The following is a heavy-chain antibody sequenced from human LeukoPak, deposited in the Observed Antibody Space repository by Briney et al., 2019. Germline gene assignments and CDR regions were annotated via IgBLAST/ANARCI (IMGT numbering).Heavy chain of an antibody. V-gene: IGHV3-30*03. CDR3: ARANFLYCSSSTCLFDY. CDR2: ISYDGSNK. D-gene: IGHD2-2*01. Sequence: SGGSLRLSCAASGFTFSSYGMHWVRQAPGKGLEWVAAISYDGSNKYYADSVKGRFTISRDNSKNTLYLQMNSLRAEDTAVYYCARANFLYCSSSTCLFDYWGQGTLVTVSS. J-gene: IGHJ4*02. CDR1: GFTFSSYG.